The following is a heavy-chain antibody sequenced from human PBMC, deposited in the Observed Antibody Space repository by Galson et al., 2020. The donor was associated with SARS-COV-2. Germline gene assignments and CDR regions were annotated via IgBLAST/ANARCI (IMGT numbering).Heavy chain of an antibody. D-gene: IGHD5-18*01. CDR1: GFTFDDYA. CDR2: ISWNSGSI. V-gene: IGHV3-9*01. CDR3: AKFATAMELAY. Sequence: SLKISCAASGFTFDDYAMHWVRQAPGKGLEWVSGISWNSGSIGYADSVKGRFTISRDNAKNSLYLQMNSLRAEDTALYYCAKFATAMELAYWGQGTLVTVSS. J-gene: IGHJ4*02.